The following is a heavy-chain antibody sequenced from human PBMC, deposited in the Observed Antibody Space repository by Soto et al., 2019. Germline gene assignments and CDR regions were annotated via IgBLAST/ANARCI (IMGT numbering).Heavy chain of an antibody. Sequence: PGESLKISCKGSGYSFTSYWISWVRQMPGKGLEWMGRIDPSDSYTNYSPSFQGHVTISADKSISTAYLQWSSLKASDTAMYYCTATQAAAQYRDLTFDYWGQGALVTVSS. J-gene: IGHJ4*02. V-gene: IGHV5-10-1*01. D-gene: IGHD5-12*01. CDR3: TATQAAAQYRDLTFDY. CDR2: IDPSDSYT. CDR1: GYSFTSYW.